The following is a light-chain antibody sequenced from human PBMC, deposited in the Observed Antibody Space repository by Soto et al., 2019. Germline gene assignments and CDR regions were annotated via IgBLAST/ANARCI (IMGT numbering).Light chain of an antibody. CDR3: QTWGTGIVV. Sequence: QPVLTQSPSASASLGASVMLTCTVSSGHSSYAIAWHQQQPEKGPRYLMMLNSAGSHSKGDGIPDRFSGSSSGAERYLTISSLQSEDEADYYCQTWGTGIVVFGGGTKVTVL. CDR1: SGHSSYA. CDR2: LNSAGSH. V-gene: IGLV4-69*01. J-gene: IGLJ2*01.